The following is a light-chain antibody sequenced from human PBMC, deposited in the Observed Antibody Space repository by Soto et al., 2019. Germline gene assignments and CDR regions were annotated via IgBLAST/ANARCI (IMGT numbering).Light chain of an antibody. V-gene: IGKV3-15*01. CDR1: PSVSSN. CDR2: GAS. Sequence: EIVMTQSPATLSVSPGERATLSCRASPSVSSNLAWYQQKPGQAPRLLIYGASTRATGIPARFSGSGSGTEFTLTISSLHSEDFAVYYCQQYNNWPLTFGGGTKVEIK. CDR3: QQYNNWPLT. J-gene: IGKJ4*01.